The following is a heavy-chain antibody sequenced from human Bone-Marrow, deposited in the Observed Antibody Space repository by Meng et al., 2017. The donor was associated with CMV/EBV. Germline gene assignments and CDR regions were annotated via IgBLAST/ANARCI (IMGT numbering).Heavy chain of an antibody. J-gene: IGHJ4*02. Sequence: GESLKISCAASGFTFSSYSMNWVRHAPGKGLEWVSSISSSSSYIYYADSVKGRFTISRDNDKNSLYLQMNSLGAEDTGVYYCARAYCADTSCQKVGDDGGQGTMVTVSS. CDR2: ISSSSSYI. CDR1: GFTFSSYS. D-gene: IGHD2-2*01. CDR3: ARAYCADTSCQKVGDD. V-gene: IGHV3-21*01.